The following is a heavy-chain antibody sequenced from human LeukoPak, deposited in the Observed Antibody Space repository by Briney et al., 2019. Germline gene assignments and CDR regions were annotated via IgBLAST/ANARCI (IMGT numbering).Heavy chain of an antibody. D-gene: IGHD2-21*02. V-gene: IGHV4-34*01. J-gene: IGHJ4*02. CDR3: AGGEVVTALDY. Sequence: SETLSLTCAVYGGSFSGYYWSWIRRPPGKGLEWIGEINHSGSTNYNPSLKSRVTISVDTSKNQFSLKLSSVTAADTAVYYCAGGEVVTALDYWGQGTLVTVSS. CDR1: GGSFSGYY. CDR2: INHSGST.